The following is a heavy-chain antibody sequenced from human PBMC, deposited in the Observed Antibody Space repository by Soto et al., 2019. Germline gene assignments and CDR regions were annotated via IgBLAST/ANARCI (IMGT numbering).Heavy chain of an antibody. D-gene: IGHD3-9*01. CDR2: IDWDDDK. V-gene: IGHV2-70*01. CDR3: ARIPAYYDILTGYWANYGMDV. J-gene: IGHJ6*02. Sequence: GSGPTLVNPTQTLTLTCTFSGFSLSTSGMCVSWIRQPPGKALEWLALIDWDDDKYYSTSLKTRLTISKDTSKNQVVLTMTNMDPVDTATYYCARIPAYYDILTGYWANYGMDVWGQGTTVTSP. CDR1: GFSLSTSGMC.